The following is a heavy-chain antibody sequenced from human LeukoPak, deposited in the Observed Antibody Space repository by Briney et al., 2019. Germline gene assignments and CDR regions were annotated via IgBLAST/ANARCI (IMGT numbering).Heavy chain of an antibody. CDR2: LTGNSNNP. CDR3: AKCAKTPEGGSGWCNWFDT. D-gene: IGHD3-3*01. J-gene: IGHJ5*02. CDR1: GLTFSNYA. Sequence: GGSLRLSCRASGLTFSNYAMNWVRQTPGKGLEWVSSLTGNSNNPNYADSVKGRFTISRDNSKNTLYLQMNSRRAEDTALYSCAKCAKTPEGGSGWCNWFDTWGQGTLVIVSS. V-gene: IGHV3-23*01.